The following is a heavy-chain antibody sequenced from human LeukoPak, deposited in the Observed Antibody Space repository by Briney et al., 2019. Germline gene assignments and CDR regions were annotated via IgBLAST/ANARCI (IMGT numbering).Heavy chain of an antibody. CDR1: GFTFSSYA. CDR2: ISGSGGST. J-gene: IGHJ4*02. CDR3: ARGERD. D-gene: IGHD1-1*01. Sequence: GRSLRLSCAASGFTFSSYAMSWVRQAPGKGLEWVSAISGSGGSTYYADSVKGRFTISRDNARKNLYLQMNSLRVEDTAVYFCARGERDWGQGTLVTVSS. V-gene: IGHV3-23*01.